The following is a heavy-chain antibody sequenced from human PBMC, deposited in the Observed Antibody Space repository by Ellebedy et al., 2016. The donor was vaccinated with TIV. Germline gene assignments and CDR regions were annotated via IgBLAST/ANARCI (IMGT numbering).Heavy chain of an antibody. CDR1: GFTFSSYG. Sequence: PGGSLRLSCAASGFTFSSYGIQWVRQAPGKGLEVIVVIASDGGATVYADFVRGRFTLSRDNSRNTVYLQMNSMSPDDTAVYYCTREARWGKWYFELWGRGTLVAVST. V-gene: IGHV3-30*19. CDR2: IASDGGAT. D-gene: IGHD4-23*01. J-gene: IGHJ2*01. CDR3: TREARWGKWYFEL.